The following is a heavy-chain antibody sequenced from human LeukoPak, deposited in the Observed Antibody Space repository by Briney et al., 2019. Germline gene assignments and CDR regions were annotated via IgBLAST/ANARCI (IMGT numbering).Heavy chain of an antibody. V-gene: IGHV3-23*01. CDR2: ISGSGGST. CDR1: GFTFSSYG. CDR3: AKELRAGGYGYGPNDY. Sequence: GGSLRLSCAASGFTFSSYGMSWVRQAPGKGLEWVSAISGSGGSTYYADSVKGRFTTSRDNSKNTLYRQMNSLRAEDTAVYYCAKELRAGGYGYGPNDYWGQGTLVTVSS. D-gene: IGHD5-18*01. J-gene: IGHJ4*02.